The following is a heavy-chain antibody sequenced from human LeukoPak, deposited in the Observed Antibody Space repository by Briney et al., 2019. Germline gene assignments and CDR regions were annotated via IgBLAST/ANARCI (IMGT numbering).Heavy chain of an antibody. CDR2: IYHSGST. D-gene: IGHD2-8*02. J-gene: IGHJ3*02. CDR3: ARDRGGITAGDDAFDI. Sequence: PSETLSLTCAVSGYSISSGYYWGWIRQPPGKGLEWIGSIYHSGSTYYNPSLKSRVTISVDTSKNQFSLKLSSVTAADTAVYYCARDRGGITAGDDAFDIWGQGTMVTASS. CDR1: GYSISSGYY. V-gene: IGHV4-38-2*02.